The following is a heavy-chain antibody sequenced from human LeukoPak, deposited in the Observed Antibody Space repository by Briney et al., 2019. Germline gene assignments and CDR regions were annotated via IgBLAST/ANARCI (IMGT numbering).Heavy chain of an antibody. CDR3: ARGAGAVVDTAMVFDY. J-gene: IGHJ4*02. Sequence: SVKVSCKASGGTFSSYAISWVRQAPGQGLEWMGGIIPIFGTANYAQKFQGRVTITADESTSTAYMELSSLRSEDAAVYYCARGAGAVVDTAMVFDYWGQGTLVTVSS. D-gene: IGHD5-18*01. CDR2: IIPIFGTA. CDR1: GGTFSSYA. V-gene: IGHV1-69*01.